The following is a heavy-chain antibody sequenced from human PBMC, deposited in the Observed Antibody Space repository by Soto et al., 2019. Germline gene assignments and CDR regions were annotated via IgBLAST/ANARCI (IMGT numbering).Heavy chain of an antibody. CDR2: TSGSGDTT. CDR1: GFTFSNYG. V-gene: IGHV3-23*01. D-gene: IGHD3-10*01. CDR3: AKDLGYDGSGIEI. J-gene: IGHJ4*02. Sequence: EVPLLESGGGLVQPGGSLRLSCTVSGFTFSNYGMSWVRQAPGKGLEWVSATSGSGDTTYYADSVKGRFSISRDNSKNTLYVQMNSLRADDTAVYYCAKDLGYDGSGIEIWGQGTLVTVSP.